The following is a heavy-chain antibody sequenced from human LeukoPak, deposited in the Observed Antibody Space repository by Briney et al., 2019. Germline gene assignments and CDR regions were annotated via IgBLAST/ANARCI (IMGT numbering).Heavy chain of an antibody. V-gene: IGHV1-2*02. Sequence: ASVKVSCKASGYTFTGYYMHWVRQAPGQGLEWVGWINPNSGGTNYAQKFQGRVTMTRDTSISTAYMELSRLRSDDTAVYYCARFYYDILTGYYYFDYWGQGTLVTVSS. D-gene: IGHD3-9*01. J-gene: IGHJ4*02. CDR3: ARFYYDILTGYYYFDY. CDR1: GYTFTGYY. CDR2: INPNSGGT.